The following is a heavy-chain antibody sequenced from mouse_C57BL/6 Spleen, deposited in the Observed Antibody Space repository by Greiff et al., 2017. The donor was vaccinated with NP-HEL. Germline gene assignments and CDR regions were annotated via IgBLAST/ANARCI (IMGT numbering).Heavy chain of an antibody. J-gene: IGHJ2*01. CDR3: ALYGYYPFIDY. CDR1: GFNIKNSY. Sequence: VQLQQSVAELVRPGASVKLSCTASGFNIKNSYMHWVKQRPEQGLEWIGRIDPANGNTKYAPKFQGQATITADTSSNTSYLQLSSLTSEDAAIFYCALYGYYPFIDYWGQGTTLTVSS. V-gene: IGHV14-3*01. CDR2: IDPANGNT. D-gene: IGHD2-3*01.